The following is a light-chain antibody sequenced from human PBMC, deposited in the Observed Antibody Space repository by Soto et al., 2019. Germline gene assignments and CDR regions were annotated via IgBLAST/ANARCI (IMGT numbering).Light chain of an antibody. CDR3: AAWDDSLNGCV. Sequence: QSVLTQPPSASGTPGQTVAISCSGSNSNIGTNTVNWYQQFPGTAPKLLIYGNNQRPSGVPDRFSGSKSDTSASLAISGLLPEDESDYYCAAWDDSLNGCVFGGGTKLTVL. CDR1: NSNIGTNT. J-gene: IGLJ3*02. CDR2: GNN. V-gene: IGLV1-44*01.